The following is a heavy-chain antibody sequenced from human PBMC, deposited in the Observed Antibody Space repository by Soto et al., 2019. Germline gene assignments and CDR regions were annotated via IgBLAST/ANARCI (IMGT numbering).Heavy chain of an antibody. V-gene: IGHV1-69*13. CDR2: IIPIFGTA. CDR1: GGTFSSYA. D-gene: IGHD3-22*01. CDR3: ARGRYYYDSSGYSESVCLDP. Sequence: GASVKVSCKASGGTFSSYAISWVRQAPGQGLEWMGGIIPIFGTANYAQKFQGRVTITADESTSTAYMELSSLRSEDTAVYYCARGRYYYDSSGYSESVCLDPWGQGTLVTVSS. J-gene: IGHJ5*02.